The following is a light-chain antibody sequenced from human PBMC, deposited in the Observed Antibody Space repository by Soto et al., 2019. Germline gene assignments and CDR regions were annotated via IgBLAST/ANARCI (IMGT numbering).Light chain of an antibody. J-gene: IGLJ2*01. CDR3: SSYTSNLTLGGVV. Sequence: QSALTQPASVSASPGQSITISCAGTNNDVGGYNYVSWYQQHPGKAPKLMIYAVTNRPSGVSYRFSGSKSGNTASLTISGLQTEDEADYYCSSYTSNLTLGGVVFGGGTKLTVL. CDR2: AVT. V-gene: IGLV2-14*01. CDR1: NNDVGGYNY.